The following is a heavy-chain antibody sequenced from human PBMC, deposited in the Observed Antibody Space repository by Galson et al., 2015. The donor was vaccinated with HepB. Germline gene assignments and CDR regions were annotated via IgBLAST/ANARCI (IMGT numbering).Heavy chain of an antibody. D-gene: IGHD2-2*01. Sequence: SLRLSCAASGFTFSSYEMNWVRQAPGKGLEWVSYISSSGSTIYYADSVKGRFTTSRDNAKNSLYLQMNSLRAEDTAVYYCARDHGDVVVPPGYSGMDVSVQGTTVTVSS. V-gene: IGHV3-48*03. J-gene: IGHJ6*02. CDR3: ARDHGDVVVPPGYSGMDV. CDR2: ISSSGSTI. CDR1: GFTFSSYE.